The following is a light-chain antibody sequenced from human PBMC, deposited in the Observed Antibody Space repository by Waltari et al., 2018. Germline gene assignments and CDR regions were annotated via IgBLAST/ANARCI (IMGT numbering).Light chain of an antibody. V-gene: IGLV6-57*03. Sequence: FMLTQPHSVSESPGKTVTSSCTRSSGNIASNYVQWYQQRPGGAPTTLIYEDTQRPSGVPDRFSGSIDSSSNSASLTISGLITEDEADYYCQSYDLNSRVVFGGRTKLTVL. CDR2: EDT. J-gene: IGLJ2*01. CDR1: SGNIASNY. CDR3: QSYDLNSRVV.